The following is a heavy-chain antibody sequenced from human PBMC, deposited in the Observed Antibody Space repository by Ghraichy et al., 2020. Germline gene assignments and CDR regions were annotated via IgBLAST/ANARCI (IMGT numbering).Heavy chain of an antibody. CDR1: GFTFSSYG. V-gene: IGHV3-30*18. Sequence: GESLNISCAASGFTFSSYGMHWVRQAPGKGLEWVAVISYDGSNKYYADSVKGRFTISRDNSKNTLYLQMNSLRAEDTAVYYCAKDYSGSRPFDYWGQGTLVTVSS. CDR2: ISYDGSNK. J-gene: IGHJ4*02. CDR3: AKDYSGSRPFDY. D-gene: IGHD1-26*01.